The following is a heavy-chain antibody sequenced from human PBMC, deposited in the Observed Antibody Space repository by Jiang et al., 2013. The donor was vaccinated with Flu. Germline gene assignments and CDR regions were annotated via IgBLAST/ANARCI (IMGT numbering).Heavy chain of an antibody. CDR2: ISYDGSNK. CDR3: ARDYDILTAYLLNYYYYYYMDV. V-gene: IGHV3-30*04. J-gene: IGHJ6*03. D-gene: IGHD3-9*01. CDR1: GFTFSSYA. Sequence: GFTFSSYAMHWVRQAPGKGLEWVAVISYDGSNKYYADSVKGRFTISRDNAKNSLYLQMNSLRAADTAVYYCARDYDILTAYLLNYYYYYYMDVWGKGTTVTVSS.